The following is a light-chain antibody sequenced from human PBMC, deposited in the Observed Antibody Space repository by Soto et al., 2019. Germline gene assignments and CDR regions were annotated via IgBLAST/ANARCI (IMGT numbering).Light chain of an antibody. CDR3: QKYNSAPLT. CDR1: QGIGVY. Sequence: LQMTQSPSSLSASLGDRVTITCRASQGIGVYLAWFQQKPGKVPKLLIYAASALQSGVPSRFSGSGSGTDFTLTISSLQPEDFATYYCQKYNSAPLTFGGGTKVDIK. J-gene: IGKJ4*01. CDR2: AAS. V-gene: IGKV1-27*01.